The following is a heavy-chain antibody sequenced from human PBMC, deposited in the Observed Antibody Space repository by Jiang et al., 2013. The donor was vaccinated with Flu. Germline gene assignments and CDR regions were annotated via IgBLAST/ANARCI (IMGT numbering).Heavy chain of an antibody. V-gene: IGHV4-34*01. CDR3: ARGKGDPYSSSWYYSMSPGAYLFDEVLDY. J-gene: IGHJ4*02. Sequence: HSGSTNYNPSLKSRVTISVDTSKNQFSLKLSSVTAADTAVYYCARGKGDPYSSSWYYSMSPGAYLFDEVLDYWGQGTLVTVSS. D-gene: IGHD6-13*01. CDR2: HSGST.